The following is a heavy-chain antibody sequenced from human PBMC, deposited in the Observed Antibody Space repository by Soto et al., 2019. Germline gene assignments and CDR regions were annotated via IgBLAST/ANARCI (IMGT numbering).Heavy chain of an antibody. CDR2: IYYSGST. D-gene: IGHD3-3*01. CDR1: GGSISSSSYY. J-gene: IGHJ4*02. Sequence: PETLSLTCTVSGGSISSSSYYWGWIRQPPGKGLEWIGSIYYSGSTYYNPSLKSRVTISVDTSKNQFSLKLSSVTAADTAVYDCARHSSHYDSWSGYYVRYYFDYWGQGTLVTVSS. V-gene: IGHV4-39*01. CDR3: ARHSSHYDSWSGYYVRYYFDY.